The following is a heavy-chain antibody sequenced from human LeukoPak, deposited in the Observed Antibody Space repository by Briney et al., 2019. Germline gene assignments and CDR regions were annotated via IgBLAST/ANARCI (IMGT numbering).Heavy chain of an antibody. CDR1: GFTFSSFS. CDR3: VKDRASNSWYGGFDM. J-gene: IGHJ3*02. V-gene: IGHV3-64D*06. D-gene: IGHD6-13*01. CDR2: VSGNGDTT. Sequence: GGSLRLSCSASGFTFSSFSMYWVRQDPGKGLQYVSAVSGNGDTTYYADSVKGRFTISRDNSKKTLFLQMTSLRDEDTAMYYCVKDRASNSWYGGFDMGGRGTMVTV.